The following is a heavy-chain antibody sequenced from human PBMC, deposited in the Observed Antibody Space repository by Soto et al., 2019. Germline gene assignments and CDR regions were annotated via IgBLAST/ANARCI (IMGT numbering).Heavy chain of an antibody. CDR2: LWSAGNT. Sequence: DVVLVETGGGLIQPGGSLRLSCVASGFTVSSKYMSWVRQAPGKGLEWFSVLWSAGNTYYADSVRGRFTISRDSSKNTLYLEMSSLRADDTAVYYCAREAPMDVWGQGTTVIVSS. J-gene: IGHJ6*02. CDR1: GFTVSSKY. V-gene: IGHV3-53*02. CDR3: AREAPMDV.